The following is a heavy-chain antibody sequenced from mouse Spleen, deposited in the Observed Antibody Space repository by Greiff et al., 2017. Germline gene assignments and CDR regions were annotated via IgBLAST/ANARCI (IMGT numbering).Heavy chain of an antibody. CDR3: ARRGYGNYKEWYFDV. CDR1: GYSITSDY. J-gene: IGHJ1*01. Sequence: EVKVVESGPGLAKPSQTLSLTCSVTGYSITSDYWNWIRKFPGNKLEYMGYISYSGSTYYNPSLKSRISITRDTSKNQYYLQLNSVTTEDTATYYCARRGYGNYKEWYFDVWGAGTTVTVSS. CDR2: ISYSGST. V-gene: IGHV3-8*01. D-gene: IGHD2-1*01.